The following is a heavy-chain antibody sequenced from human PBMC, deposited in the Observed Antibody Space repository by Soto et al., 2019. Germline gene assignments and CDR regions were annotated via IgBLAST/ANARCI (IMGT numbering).Heavy chain of an antibody. J-gene: IGHJ6*02. CDR3: ASGDYDFWSGPGGGMDV. D-gene: IGHD3-3*01. CDR2: SIPIFGTA. CDR1: GGTFSSYA. Sequence: QVQLVQSGAEVKKPGSSVKVSCKASGGTFSSYAISWVRQAPGQGLEWMGGSIPIFGTANYAQKFQGRVTMTADESTSTGEMELSSLRSEDTAVYYCASGDYDFWSGPGGGMDVWGQGTTVTVSS. V-gene: IGHV1-69*12.